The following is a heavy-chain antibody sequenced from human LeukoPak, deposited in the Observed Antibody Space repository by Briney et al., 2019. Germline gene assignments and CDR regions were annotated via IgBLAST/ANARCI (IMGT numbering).Heavy chain of an antibody. CDR2: IKSKSGGGTT. Sequence: GGSLRLSCAASGFTFRNAWMSWVRQAPGKGLEWVARIKSKSGGGTTDYDAPVKVRFTISRDDSKNTLYLQMNSLKTEDTAVYYCTTDSIDGYSSSWFVKDEYFQHWGQGTLVTVSS. CDR3: TTDSIDGYSSSWFVKDEYFQH. V-gene: IGHV3-15*01. J-gene: IGHJ1*01. D-gene: IGHD6-13*01. CDR1: GFTFRNAW.